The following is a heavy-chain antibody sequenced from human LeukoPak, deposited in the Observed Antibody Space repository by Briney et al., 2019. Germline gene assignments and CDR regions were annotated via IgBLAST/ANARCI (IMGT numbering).Heavy chain of an antibody. CDR2: IYYSGTT. Sequence: SETLSLTCTVPGGSISSSSYYWAWIRQPPGKGLECIGNIYYSGTTCYSASLKSRVTIPVDTSKNPFSLQLKSGTHAHTAVYYCARTYCGGDCRGYYYSYYMDVWGKGTPVTISS. V-gene: IGHV4-39*07. D-gene: IGHD2-21*02. CDR1: GGSISSSSYY. CDR3: ARTYCGGDCRGYYYSYYMDV. J-gene: IGHJ6*03.